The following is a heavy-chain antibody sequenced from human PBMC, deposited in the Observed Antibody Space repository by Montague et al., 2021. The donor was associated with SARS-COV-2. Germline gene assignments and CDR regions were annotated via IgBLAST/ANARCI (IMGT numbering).Heavy chain of an antibody. CDR3: ARETVSAAASEIDN. CDR1: GGSISSYY. Sequence: SETLSLTCTVSGGSISSYYWSWIRQPPGKGLEWIGYIYYSGSTNYNPSLKSRVTISVDTSKKRFSLKVTSMTAADTAVYYCARETVSAAASEIDNWDQGTLVTVSS. J-gene: IGHJ4*02. V-gene: IGHV4-59*08. CDR2: IYYSGST. D-gene: IGHD2-2*01.